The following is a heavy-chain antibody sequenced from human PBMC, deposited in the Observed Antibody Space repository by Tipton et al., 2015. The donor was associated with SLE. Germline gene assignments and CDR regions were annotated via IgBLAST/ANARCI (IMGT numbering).Heavy chain of an antibody. CDR1: GYTISSGYY. J-gene: IGHJ4*02. CDR3: ARGGGLAVAGY. D-gene: IGHD6-19*01. V-gene: IGHV4-38-2*02. Sequence: TLSLTCSVSGYTISSGYYWGWIRQSPGKGLEWIGSFHHSGSTYYNPSLKSRVTISVDTSKIQVSLNLRSVTAADTAVYYCARGGGLAVAGYWGQGTLVTVSS. CDR2: FHHSGST.